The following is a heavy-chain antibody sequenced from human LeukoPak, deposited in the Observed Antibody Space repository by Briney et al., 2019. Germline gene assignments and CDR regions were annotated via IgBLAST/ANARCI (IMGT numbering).Heavy chain of an antibody. V-gene: IGHV3-30*18. J-gene: IGHJ4*02. D-gene: IGHD2-2*01. CDR2: ISYDGSNK. CDR3: AKDRSTSPFDY. Sequence: GGSLRLSCAASGFTFSSYGMHWVRQAPGKGLEWVAVISYDGSNKYYADSVKGRFTISRDNSKNTLYLQMNSLRAEDTAVYYCAKDRSTSPFDYWGQGTLVTVSS. CDR1: GFTFSSYG.